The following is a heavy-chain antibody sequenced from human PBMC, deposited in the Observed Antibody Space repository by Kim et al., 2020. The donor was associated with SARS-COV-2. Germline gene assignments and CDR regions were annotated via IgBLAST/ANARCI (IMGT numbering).Heavy chain of an antibody. CDR1: GFTFSSYW. CDR2: IKQDGSEK. CDR3: ARESFSRGDIEWVFVY. J-gene: IGHJ4*02. Sequence: GGSLRLSCAASGFTFSSYWMSWVRQAPGKGLEWVANIKQDGSEKYYVDSVKGRFTISRDNAKNSLYLQMNSLRAEDTAVYYCARESFSRGDIEWVFVYWGQGTLVTVSS. V-gene: IGHV3-7*01. D-gene: IGHD5-12*01.